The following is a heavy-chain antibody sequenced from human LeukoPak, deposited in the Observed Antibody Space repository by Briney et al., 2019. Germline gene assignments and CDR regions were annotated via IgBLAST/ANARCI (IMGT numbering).Heavy chain of an antibody. V-gene: IGHV3-53*01. CDR3: ARVASGSYYYPFDY. J-gene: IGHJ4*02. CDR1: GFTVSSNY. CDR2: IYSGGST. D-gene: IGHD1-26*01. Sequence: GGSLRLSCAASGFTVSSNYMSWVRQAPGKGLEWVSVIYSGGSTYYADSVKGRFTISRDNSKNTLYLQMNGLRAEDTAVYYCARVASGSYYYPFDYWGQGTLVTVSS.